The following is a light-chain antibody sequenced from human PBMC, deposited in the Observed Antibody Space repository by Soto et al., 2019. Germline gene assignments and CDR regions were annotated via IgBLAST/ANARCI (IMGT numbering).Light chain of an antibody. V-gene: IGLV2-11*01. CDR3: YSCAGSYTRV. J-gene: IGLJ1*01. Sequence: MTQARSVCGSPRQAVTIPCTGTSSDVGGYKYVSWYQQHAGKAPKLMIYDVSKRPSGVPDRFSGYKSGNTASLTISGLQDEDEADYYCYSCAGSYTRVFGTGAKSPP. CDR1: SSDVGGYKY. CDR2: DVS.